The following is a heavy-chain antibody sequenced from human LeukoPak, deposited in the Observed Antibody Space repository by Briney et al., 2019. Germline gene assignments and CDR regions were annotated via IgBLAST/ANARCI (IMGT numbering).Heavy chain of an antibody. V-gene: IGHV3-23*01. CDR2: VSGSGTAT. CDR3: AKGPVVPVATYFFDY. D-gene: IGHD2-2*01. CDR1: GFTFSSYA. J-gene: IGHJ4*02. Sequence: GGSLRLSCAASGFTFSSYAMSWVRQAPGKGLEWVSVVSGSGTATYYAASVKGRFSISRDNSKNTLYVQMNSLSPEDTAIYYCAKGPVVPVATYFFDYWGQGTLVIVSS.